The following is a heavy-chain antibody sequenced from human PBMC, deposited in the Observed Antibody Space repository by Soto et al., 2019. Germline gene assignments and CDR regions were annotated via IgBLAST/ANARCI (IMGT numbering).Heavy chain of an antibody. V-gene: IGHV3-7*05. CDR1: GFTFSGYW. Sequence: GXSLRLSCAASGFTFSGYWMSWVRQAPGKGLEWVANIKQDGSEQFYVDSVKGRFTISRDNAKNSTYLQMNSLRAEDTAVYYCAREAVWGQGTTVTVSS. CDR2: IKQDGSEQ. CDR3: AREAV. J-gene: IGHJ6*02.